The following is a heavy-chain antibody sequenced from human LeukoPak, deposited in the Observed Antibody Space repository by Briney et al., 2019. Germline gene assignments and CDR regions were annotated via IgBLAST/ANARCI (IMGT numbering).Heavy chain of an antibody. CDR1: GFTFSSSS. J-gene: IGHJ4*02. CDR2: ISSSSTII. Sequence: GGSLRLSCAASGFTFSSSSMNWVRQAPGKGLEWVSYISSSSTIIYYADSVKGRFTISRDNAKNSLYLQMNSLRAEDTAVYYCARGFSGYGDYVDYWGQGTLVTVSS. D-gene: IGHD3-10*01. V-gene: IGHV3-48*01. CDR3: ARGFSGYGDYVDY.